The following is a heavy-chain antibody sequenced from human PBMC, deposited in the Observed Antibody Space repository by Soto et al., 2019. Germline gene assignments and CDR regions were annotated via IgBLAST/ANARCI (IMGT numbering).Heavy chain of an antibody. CDR3: GALRQLREKFFDY. V-gene: IGHV1-69*12. J-gene: IGHJ4*02. D-gene: IGHD6-6*01. Sequence: QVLLVQSGAEEKTPGSSVKVSCKTSRGTFNAYALSWVRQAPGQGLEWMGGINPIFGTALLAQRFQGRVTITADESTSTAYMELSSLRSEDTAVYYCGALRQLREKFFDYWGQGSLVTVSS. CDR1: RGTFNAYA. CDR2: INPIFGTA.